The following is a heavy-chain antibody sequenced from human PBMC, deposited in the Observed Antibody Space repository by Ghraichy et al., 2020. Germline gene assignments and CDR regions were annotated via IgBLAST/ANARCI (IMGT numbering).Heavy chain of an antibody. CDR2: IYYSGST. V-gene: IGHV4-39*01. D-gene: IGHD6-13*01. CDR3: ARQGAGTDY. J-gene: IGHJ4*02. Sequence: SETLSLTCTVSGGSVSSSSYYWTWIRQPPGRGLEWIGNIYYSGSTFYNSSLKSRVTISVDTSKNQFSLKLTSVTAADTAVYYCARQGAGTDYWGQGTLVTVSS. CDR1: GGSVSSSSYY.